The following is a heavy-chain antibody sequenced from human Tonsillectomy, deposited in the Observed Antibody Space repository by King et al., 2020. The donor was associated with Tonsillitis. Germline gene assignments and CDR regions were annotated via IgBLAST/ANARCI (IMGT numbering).Heavy chain of an antibody. CDR1: GFTFSRHG. V-gene: IGHV3-23*04. CDR3: PKDWGADYGDYLSYFDY. Sequence: VQLVESGGGLVQPGGSLRLSCAASGFTFSRHGMSWVRQAPGKGLEWISTLSGGVGGTYYADSVKGRFTFSRDNSKNTLYLQMNSLRAEDTAVNYCPKDWGADYGDYLSYFDYWGQGTLVTVSS. CDR2: LSGGVGGT. D-gene: IGHD4-17*01. J-gene: IGHJ4*02.